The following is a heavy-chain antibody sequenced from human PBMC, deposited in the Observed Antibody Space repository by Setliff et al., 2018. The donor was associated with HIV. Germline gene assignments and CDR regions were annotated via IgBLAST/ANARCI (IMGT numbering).Heavy chain of an antibody. V-gene: IGHV3-33*06. D-gene: IGHD3-3*01. CDR1: GFTFSSYG. J-gene: IGHJ6*03. Sequence: LRLSCATSGFTFSSYGMHWVRQAPGKGLEWVAVIWYDGSNKYYADSVKGRFAISRDNSKNTLYLQMNNLRVEDTAVYYCAKDPQTRRLRFSYYYYYMDVWGKGTTVTVSS. CDR3: AKDPQTRRLRFSYYYYYMDV. CDR2: IWYDGSNK.